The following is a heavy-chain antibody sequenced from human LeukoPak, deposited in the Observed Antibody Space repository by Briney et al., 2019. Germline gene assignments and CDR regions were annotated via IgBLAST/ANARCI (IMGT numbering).Heavy chain of an antibody. CDR2: IIPIFGTA. D-gene: IGHD6-19*01. Sequence: GASVKVSCKASGGTFSSYAISWVRQAPGQGLEWMGGIIPIFGTANYAQKFQGRVTITADESTSTAYMELSSLRSEDTAVYYCASAHVSYSSGWYGVSWGQGTLVTVSS. V-gene: IGHV1-69*13. CDR1: GGTFSSYA. CDR3: ASAHVSYSSGWYGVS. J-gene: IGHJ4*02.